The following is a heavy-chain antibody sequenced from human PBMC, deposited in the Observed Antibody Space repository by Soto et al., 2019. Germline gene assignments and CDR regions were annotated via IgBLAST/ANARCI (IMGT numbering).Heavy chain of an antibody. J-gene: IGHJ5*02. CDR2: MHHSGSS. CDR1: CGSISSYY. Sequence: PSETVSLTCTVSCGSISSYYWSCIRQPPWKGLEWIVYMHHSGSSSYNPSLKSRVTISVDTSKQQFSLKLTSVTAADTAVYYCAKLPRGASSWFAPWGQGTMVTVSS. V-gene: IGHV4-59*01. CDR3: AKLPRGASSWFAP. D-gene: IGHD3-10*01.